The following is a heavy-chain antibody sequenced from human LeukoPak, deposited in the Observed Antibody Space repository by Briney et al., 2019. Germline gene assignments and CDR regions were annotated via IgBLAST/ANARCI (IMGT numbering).Heavy chain of an antibody. CDR3: ATIKRGNIFGFFDY. D-gene: IGHD5-18*01. V-gene: IGHV4-59*11. CDR2: VLDNVRT. J-gene: IGHJ4*02. CDR1: GGSISSHY. Sequence: SETLSLTCTVSGGSISSHYWSWVRQPPGKGLEWIGYVLDNVRTKDNPSLNSRFTLSADTSKNQFSLRLTSVTAADTAVYYCATIKRGNIFGFFDYWGQGILVTVSS.